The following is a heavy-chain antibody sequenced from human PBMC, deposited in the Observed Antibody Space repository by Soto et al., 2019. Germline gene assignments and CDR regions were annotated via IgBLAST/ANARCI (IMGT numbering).Heavy chain of an antibody. CDR1: GFTFSSYG. CDR2: ISYDGSNK. CDR3: AKDAKMDV. Sequence: QVQLVESGGGVVQPGRSLRLSCAASGFTFSSYGMHWVRQAPGKGLEWVAVISYDGSNKYYADSAKGRFTISRDNSKNTLYLQMNSLRAEDTAVYYCAKDAKMDVWGQGTTVTVSS. V-gene: IGHV3-30*18. J-gene: IGHJ6*02.